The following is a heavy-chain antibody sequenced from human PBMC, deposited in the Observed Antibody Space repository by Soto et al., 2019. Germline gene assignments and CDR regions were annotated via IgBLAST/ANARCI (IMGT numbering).Heavy chain of an antibody. CDR1: GVTFNKAW. CDR2: IKTNTEGGTT. J-gene: IGHJ4*02. D-gene: IGHD3-16*01. CDR3: LPHEIWATTPYRSY. V-gene: IGHV3-15*01. Sequence: GGYLGLGCAASGVTFNKAWAQWVRQAPGKGLEWLGRIKTNTEGGTTDYAAIVKSRFTISKDDSEKTLFLQMNSLNTEDTAVYYCLPHEIWATTPYRSYWRRGT.